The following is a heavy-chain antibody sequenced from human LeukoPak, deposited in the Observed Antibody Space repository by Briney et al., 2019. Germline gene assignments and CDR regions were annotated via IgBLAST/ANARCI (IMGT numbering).Heavy chain of an antibody. J-gene: IGHJ5*02. Sequence: PGGSLRLSCAASGFTFSSYWVHWVRQAPGKGLVWASHINTDGSSTSYADSVKGRFTISRDNAKNTLYVQMNSLRAEDTAVYYCVRDGGVDRLGVAVTDGFDPWGQGTLVSVSS. CDR1: GFTFSSYW. CDR2: INTDGSST. CDR3: VRDGGVDRLGVAVTDGFDP. V-gene: IGHV3-74*01. D-gene: IGHD6-19*01.